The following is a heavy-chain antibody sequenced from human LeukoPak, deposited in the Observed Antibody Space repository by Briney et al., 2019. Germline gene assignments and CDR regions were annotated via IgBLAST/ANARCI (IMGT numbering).Heavy chain of an antibody. CDR1: GFTFSSYA. CDR3: ARGRDIYAEY. D-gene: IGHD3-16*01. Sequence: GGSLRLSCATSGFTFSSYAMHWVRQAPGKGLEWVAVISYDGNNKYYADSVEGRFTISRDNSKNTLYLQMNSLRAEDTAVYYCARGRDIYAEYWGQGTLVTVSS. V-gene: IGHV3-30-3*01. J-gene: IGHJ4*02. CDR2: ISYDGNNK.